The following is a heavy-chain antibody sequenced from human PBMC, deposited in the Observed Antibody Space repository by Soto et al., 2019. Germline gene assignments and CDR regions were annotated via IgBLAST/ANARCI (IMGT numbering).Heavy chain of an antibody. CDR2: IWYHGNNK. CDR1: GFTFSSYG. V-gene: IGHV3-33*01. CDR3: ASDSDPGQWLTTNNCDY. D-gene: IGHD6-19*01. Sequence: QVQLVESGGGVVQPGRSLRLSCAASGFTFSSYGMHWVRQAPGKGLEWAAVIWYHGNNKYYADSVKGRFTISRDNSKNTLYLQMNSLRAEDTALYYCASDSDPGQWLTTNNCDYWGQGTLVTVSS. J-gene: IGHJ4*02.